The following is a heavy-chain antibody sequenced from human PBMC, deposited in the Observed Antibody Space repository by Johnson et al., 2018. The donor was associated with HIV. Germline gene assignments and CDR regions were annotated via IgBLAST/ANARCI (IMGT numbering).Heavy chain of an antibody. J-gene: IGHJ3*02. V-gene: IGHV3-7*01. Sequence: MLLVESGGGVVQPGRSLTLSCAASGFTLSSHGIHWVRQAPGKGLEWVANIKQDGSEKYYVDSVKGRFTISRDNSKNTLYLQMNSLRAEDTAVYYCARVPWSLDAFDIWGQGTMVTVSS. CDR1: GFTLSSHG. CDR2: IKQDGSEK. D-gene: IGHD2-15*01. CDR3: ARVPWSLDAFDI.